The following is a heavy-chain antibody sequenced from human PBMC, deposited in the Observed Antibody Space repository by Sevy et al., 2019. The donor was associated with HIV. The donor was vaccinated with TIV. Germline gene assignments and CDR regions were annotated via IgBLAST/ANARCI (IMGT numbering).Heavy chain of an antibody. CDR1: GFTFSKYS. CDR3: AREGCTKPHDY. CDR2: LSFGGGKI. D-gene: IGHD2-8*01. J-gene: IGHJ4*02. Sequence: GGSLRLSCAASGFTFSKYSMSWVRQPPGKGLEWVSTLSFGGGKINYADSVKGRFTISRDNSKSSVYLQMNNLRPEDKAVDYCAREGCTKPHDYWGQGTLVTVSS. V-gene: IGHV3-23*01.